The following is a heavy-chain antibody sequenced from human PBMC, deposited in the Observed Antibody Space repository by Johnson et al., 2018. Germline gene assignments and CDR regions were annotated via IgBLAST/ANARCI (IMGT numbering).Heavy chain of an antibody. J-gene: IGHJ3*02. V-gene: IGHV3-66*02. CDR3: AAAYCGGDCYPIYGENAFDI. Sequence: VQLVESGGGLVQPGGSLRLSCAASGFTVSSNYMSWVRQAPGKGLEWVSVIYSGGSTYYADSVKGRFTIPRDNSKNPLYLQMNRLRAEDTAVYYCAAAYCGGDCYPIYGENAFDIWGQGTMVTVSS. CDR1: GFTVSSNY. CDR2: IYSGGST. D-gene: IGHD2-21*02.